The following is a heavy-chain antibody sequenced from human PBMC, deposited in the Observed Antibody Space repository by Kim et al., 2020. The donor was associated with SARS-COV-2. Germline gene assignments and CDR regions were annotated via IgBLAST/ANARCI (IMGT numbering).Heavy chain of an antibody. V-gene: IGHV1-8*01. CDR3: ARLESIAARVNDY. J-gene: IGHJ4*02. Sequence: YATKFQGRATMTRNTSISTAYMELSSLRSEDTAVYYCARLESIAARVNDYWGQGTLVTVSS. D-gene: IGHD6-6*01.